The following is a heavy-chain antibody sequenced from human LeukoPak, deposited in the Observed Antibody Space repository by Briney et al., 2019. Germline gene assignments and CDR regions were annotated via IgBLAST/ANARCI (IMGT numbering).Heavy chain of an antibody. V-gene: IGHV3-49*04. CDR3: TTYDPSNYYGMDV. CDR1: GFTFGDYA. Sequence: PGRSLRLCCTASGFTFGDYAMTWVRRAPGKGLEWVGFIRSKAYGGTTEFAASVKGRFTISRDDSKSIAYLQMNSLKTEDTAVYYCTTYDPSNYYGMDVWGQGTTVTVS. J-gene: IGHJ6*02. CDR2: IRSKAYGGTT. D-gene: IGHD5-12*01.